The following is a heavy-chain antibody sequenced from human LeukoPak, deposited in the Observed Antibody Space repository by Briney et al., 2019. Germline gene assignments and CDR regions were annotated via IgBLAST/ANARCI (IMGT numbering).Heavy chain of an antibody. J-gene: IGHJ4*02. CDR2: IYTSGSI. V-gene: IGHV4-4*07. D-gene: IGHD6-19*01. CDR3: ARSLSSGWFPFDY. CDR1: GGSISSYY. Sequence: NSSETLSLTCTVSGGSISSYYWSWIRQPAGKGLEWIGRIYTSGSINYNPSLKSRVTMSVDTSKNQFSLKQNSVTAADTAVYYCARSLSSGWFPFDYWGQGTLVTVSS.